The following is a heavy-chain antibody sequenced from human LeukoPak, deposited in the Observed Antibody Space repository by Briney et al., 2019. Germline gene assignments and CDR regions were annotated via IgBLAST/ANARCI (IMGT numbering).Heavy chain of an antibody. V-gene: IGHV4-34*01. CDR3: ARVELLWFGELDY. CDR2: INHSGST. CDR1: VGSFSGYY. D-gene: IGHD3-10*01. Sequence: SETLSLTCAVSVGSFSGYYWSWIRQPPGKGLEWIGEINHSGSTNYNPSLKSRVTISVDTSKNQFSLKLSSVTAADTAVYYCARVELLWFGELDYWGQGTLVSVSS. J-gene: IGHJ4*02.